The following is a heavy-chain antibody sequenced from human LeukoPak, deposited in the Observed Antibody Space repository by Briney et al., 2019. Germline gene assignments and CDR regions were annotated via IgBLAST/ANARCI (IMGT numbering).Heavy chain of an antibody. CDR3: AIAGIVAAGIRGDTLDY. J-gene: IGHJ4*02. V-gene: IGHV1-2*06. CDR2: INPNSGGT. D-gene: IGHD6-13*01. CDR1: GYTFTGHY. Sequence: ASVKVSCKASGYTFTGHYMHWVRQAPGQGLEWMGRINPNSGGTNYAQKFQGRVTMTRDTSISTANMELSRLRSDDTAVYYCAIAGIVAAGIRGDTLDYWGQGTLVTVSS.